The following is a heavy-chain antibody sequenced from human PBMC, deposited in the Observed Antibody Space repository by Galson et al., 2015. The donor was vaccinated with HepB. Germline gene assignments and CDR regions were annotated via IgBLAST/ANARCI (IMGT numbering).Heavy chain of an antibody. Sequence: SVKVSCKASGGTFSSYAISWVRQAPGQGLEWMGGIIPIFGTANYAQKFQGRVTITADESTSTAYMELSSLRSEDTAVYYCARDRGGIVVVPAAIKYYYYGMDVWGQGTTVTVSS. V-gene: IGHV1-69*13. CDR1: GGTFSSYA. D-gene: IGHD2-2*01. CDR3: ARDRGGIVVVPAAIKYYYYGMDV. J-gene: IGHJ6*02. CDR2: IIPIFGTA.